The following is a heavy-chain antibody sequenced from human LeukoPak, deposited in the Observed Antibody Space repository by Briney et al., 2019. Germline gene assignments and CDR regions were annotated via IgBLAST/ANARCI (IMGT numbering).Heavy chain of an antibody. CDR3: ARDLSRYYNDY. J-gene: IGHJ4*02. V-gene: IGHV3-48*03. CDR2: ISIGGRTQ. CDR1: GFTFSSYE. Sequence: GGSLRLSCAASGFTFSSYEMNWVRQAPGKGLEWVSYISIGGRTQYYADSVKGRFTISRDNAKNSLYLQMNSLRAGDTAVYYCARDLSRYYNDYCGQGTLVTVSS.